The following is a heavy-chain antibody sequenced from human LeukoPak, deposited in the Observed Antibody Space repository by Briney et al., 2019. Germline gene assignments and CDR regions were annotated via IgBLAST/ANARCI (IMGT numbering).Heavy chain of an antibody. CDR2: ICAYNRKT. Sequence: GASVKVSRKPSGYTLTSYGISGVRQAPRQGLEWMGWICAYNRKTNYAQKLQGRVTMTTDKSRSTAYMELRSLRSDDTAVYYCAREVKAMSTYYYYYGMDVWGQGTTVTVSS. J-gene: IGHJ6*02. CDR3: AREVKAMSTYYYYYGMDV. CDR1: GYTLTSYG. V-gene: IGHV1-18*01. D-gene: IGHD5/OR15-5a*01.